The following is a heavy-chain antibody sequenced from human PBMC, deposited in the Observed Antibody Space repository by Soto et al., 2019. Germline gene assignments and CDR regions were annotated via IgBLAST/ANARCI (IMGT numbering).Heavy chain of an antibody. CDR2: IWYDGSNK. CDR1: GFTFSSYG. V-gene: IGHV3-33*01. J-gene: IGHJ3*02. CDR3: ARGGGDCNYVVAFDI. Sequence: QVQLVESGGGVVQPGRSLSLSCAASGFTFSSYGMHWVRQAPGKGLEWVAVIWYDGSNKYYADSVKGRFTISRDNSKNTVYLLMTSLRAEDTAVYYCARGGGDCNYVVAFDIWGHVKMVAVS. D-gene: IGHD1-7*01.